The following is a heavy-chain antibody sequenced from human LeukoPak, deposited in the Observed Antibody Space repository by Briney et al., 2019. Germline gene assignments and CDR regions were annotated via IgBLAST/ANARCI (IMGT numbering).Heavy chain of an antibody. D-gene: IGHD6-13*01. Sequence: GGSLRLSCAASGFTFSSYAIHWVRQAPGKGLEYVSSISGNGDSTFYANSVKGRFTISRDNSKNTLYLQMGSLRAEDMAVYYCARVGYSSPFDYWGQGTLVTVSP. J-gene: IGHJ4*02. V-gene: IGHV3-64*01. CDR2: ISGNGDST. CDR1: GFTFSSYA. CDR3: ARVGYSSPFDY.